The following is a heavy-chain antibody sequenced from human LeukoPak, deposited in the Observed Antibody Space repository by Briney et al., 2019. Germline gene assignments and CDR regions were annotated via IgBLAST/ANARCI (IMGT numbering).Heavy chain of an antibody. CDR1: GLTFSSYS. V-gene: IGHV3-21*01. Sequence: GGSLRLSCAASGLTFSSYSMNWVRQAPGKGLEWVSSISSSSSYIYYADSVKGRFTISRDNAKNSLYLQMNSLRAEDTAVYYCARDPDRYDILTGYYSNWGQGTLVTVSS. D-gene: IGHD3-9*01. CDR3: ARDPDRYDILTGYYSN. J-gene: IGHJ4*02. CDR2: ISSSSSYI.